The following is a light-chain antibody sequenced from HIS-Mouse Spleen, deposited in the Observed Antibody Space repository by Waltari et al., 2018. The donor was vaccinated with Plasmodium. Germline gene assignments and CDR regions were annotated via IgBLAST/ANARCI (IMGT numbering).Light chain of an antibody. J-gene: IGLJ1*01. V-gene: IGLV2-8*01. Sequence: QSALTQPPSASGSPGPSVPISCTGTRSDVGGYNYVAWYQQHPGKAPNLMIYEVSKRPSGVPDRFSGSKSGKTASLTVSGLQAEDEADYYCSSYAGSNNFCVFGTGTKVTVL. CDR3: SSYAGSNNFCV. CDR2: EVS. CDR1: RSDVGGYNY.